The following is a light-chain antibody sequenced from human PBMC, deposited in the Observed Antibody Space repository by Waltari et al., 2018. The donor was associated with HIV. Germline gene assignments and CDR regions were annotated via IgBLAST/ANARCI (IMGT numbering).Light chain of an antibody. V-gene: IGLV2-14*01. CDR1: SSDVGGYKY. Sequence: QSALTQPASVSASPGQSITISCSGTSSDVGGYKYVSWYQQHPGKAPKLMIYEVSNRPSGVSNRFSGSKSGNTASLSISGLQAEDEAHYYCSSYTTISRVVFGGGTKLTV. CDR3: SSYTTISRVV. CDR2: EVS. J-gene: IGLJ2*01.